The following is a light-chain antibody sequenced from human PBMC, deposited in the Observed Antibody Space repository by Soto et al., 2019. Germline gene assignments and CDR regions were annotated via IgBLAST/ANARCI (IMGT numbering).Light chain of an antibody. J-gene: IGKJ1*01. CDR1: QSISTN. CDR2: DAS. V-gene: IGKV3-11*01. Sequence: EVVLTQSPVTLSLSPGQRATLSCRASQSISTNLAWYQQKPGQAPRLLISDASNRATGIPARFSGSGSGTDFTLTISSLQPEDFAVYYCQQRSNWPPEWTFGQGTKVQI. CDR3: QQRSNWPPEWT.